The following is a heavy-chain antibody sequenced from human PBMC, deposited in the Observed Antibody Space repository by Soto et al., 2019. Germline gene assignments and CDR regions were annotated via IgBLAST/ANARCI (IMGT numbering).Heavy chain of an antibody. CDR1: CYSFTSYV. J-gene: IGHJ4*02. V-gene: IGHV1-18*04. CDR2: ISAYNGNT. Sequence: ASVDVYCKSSCYSFTSYVISWVRQAPGQGLEWMGWISAYNGNTNYAQKLQGRVTMTTDTSTSTAYMELRSLRSDDTAVYYCARGFYCSGGSCYADFDYWGQGTLVTVSS. CDR3: ARGFYCSGGSCYADFDY. D-gene: IGHD2-15*01.